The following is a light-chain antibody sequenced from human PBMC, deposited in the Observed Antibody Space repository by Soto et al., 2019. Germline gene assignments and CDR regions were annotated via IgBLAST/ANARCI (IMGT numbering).Light chain of an antibody. CDR1: SSDVGGYNY. Sequence: SALTQPPSASGSPGQSVTISCTGTSSDVGGYNYVSWYQQHPGKAPKLMIYEVTKRPSGVPDRFSGSKSGNTASQTVSGLQAEDEADYFCSSYAGSNNLVFGGGTKLTVL. V-gene: IGLV2-8*01. CDR2: EVT. J-gene: IGLJ2*01. CDR3: SSYAGSNNLV.